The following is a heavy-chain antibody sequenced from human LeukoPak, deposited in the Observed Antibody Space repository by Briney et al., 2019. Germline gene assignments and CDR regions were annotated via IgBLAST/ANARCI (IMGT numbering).Heavy chain of an antibody. J-gene: IGHJ3*02. V-gene: IGHV4-59*01. CDR3: ARGVHKTGDAFDI. CDR1: GGSISSYY. Sequence: SETLSLTCTVSGGSISSYYWSWIRQPPGKGLEWIGYIYYSGSTNYNPSLKSRVTISVDTSKNQFSLKLSSVTAADTAVYYCARGVHKTGDAFDIWGQGTMVTVSS. D-gene: IGHD3-10*01. CDR2: IYYSGST.